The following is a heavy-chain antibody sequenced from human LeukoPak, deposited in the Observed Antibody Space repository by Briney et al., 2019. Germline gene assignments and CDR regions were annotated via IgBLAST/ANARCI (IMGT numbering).Heavy chain of an antibody. Sequence: PGGSLRLSCAASGFTFSTYAMHWVRQAPGKGLEWLAVISYDGNNKYYADSVKGRFTISRDNSKNTLYLQMTSLRAEDTAVYYCARLGEPYRLPSTLLYFDYWGQGTLVTVSS. V-gene: IGHV3-30*04. D-gene: IGHD1-26*01. CDR1: GFTFSTYA. CDR3: ARLGEPYRLPSTLLYFDY. CDR2: ISYDGNNK. J-gene: IGHJ4*02.